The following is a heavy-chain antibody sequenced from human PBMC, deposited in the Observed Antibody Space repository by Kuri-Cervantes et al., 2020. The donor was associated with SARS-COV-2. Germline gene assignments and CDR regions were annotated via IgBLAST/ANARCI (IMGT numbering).Heavy chain of an antibody. Sequence: SETLSLTCTVSGGSISSGDYYWSWIRQPPGKGLEWIGYIYYSGSTYYNPSLKSRVTISVDTSKNQFSLKLSSVTAADTAVYYCARAIALWFGNDYWGQGTLVTVSS. CDR1: GGSISSGDYY. CDR2: IYYSGST. D-gene: IGHD3-10*01. J-gene: IGHJ4*02. V-gene: IGHV4-30-4*02. CDR3: ARAIALWFGNDY.